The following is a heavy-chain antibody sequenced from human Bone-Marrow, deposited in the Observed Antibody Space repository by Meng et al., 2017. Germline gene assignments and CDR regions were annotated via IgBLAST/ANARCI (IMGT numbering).Heavy chain of an antibody. Sequence: QVQLQQWGAGLLKPSETLSLTCAVYGGAFSGYYWRWIRQPQGKGLEWIGEINHSGSANYNPSLKSRVTISVDTSKNQFSLKLSSVTAADTAVYYCARLAYDSSGYWFDYWGQGTLVTVSS. V-gene: IGHV4-34*01. J-gene: IGHJ4*02. CDR3: ARLAYDSSGYWFDY. CDR1: GGAFSGYY. D-gene: IGHD3-22*01. CDR2: INHSGSA.